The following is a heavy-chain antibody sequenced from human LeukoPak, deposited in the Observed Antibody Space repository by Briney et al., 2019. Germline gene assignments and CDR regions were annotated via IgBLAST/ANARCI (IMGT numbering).Heavy chain of an antibody. CDR3: AAGLPARYYYGMDV. CDR2: FDPEDGET. Sequence: GASVKVSCKVSGYTLTELSMHWVRQAPGKGLEWMGGFDPEDGETIYAQKFQGRVTMTEDTSTDTAYMELSSLRSEDTAVYYCAAGLPARYYYGMDVWGQGTTVTVSS. CDR1: GYTLTELS. V-gene: IGHV1-24*01. J-gene: IGHJ6*02.